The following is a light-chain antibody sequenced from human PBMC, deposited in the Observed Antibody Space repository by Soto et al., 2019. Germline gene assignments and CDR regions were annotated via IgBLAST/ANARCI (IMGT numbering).Light chain of an antibody. V-gene: IGKV3-15*01. Sequence: ELVMTQSPAALSVSPGESGSLSWRASQHLRGNLAWYQQRPGQAPRLLLYGASITATGIPDRFSGGGSGTEFTLTISGLQSEDFAIYYCQQYDNWPRTFGQGTKVDI. CDR1: QHLRGN. CDR3: QQYDNWPRT. CDR2: GAS. J-gene: IGKJ1*01.